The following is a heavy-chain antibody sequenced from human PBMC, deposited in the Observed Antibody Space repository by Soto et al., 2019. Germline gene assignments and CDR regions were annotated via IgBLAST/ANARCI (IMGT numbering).Heavy chain of an antibody. CDR1: GYTFTNYG. V-gene: IGHV1-18*01. Sequence: QVQLVQSGAEVKKPGASVTVSCKASGYTFTNYGFSWVRQAPGQGLEWMGWISGYNGNTKYAEKFQSRVTMTTDTSTNTAHMELRCLRSDDTAVYYCAREGQAPYYYYGMDVWGQGTAVTVSS. CDR2: ISGYNGNT. J-gene: IGHJ6*02. CDR3: AREGQAPYYYYGMDV.